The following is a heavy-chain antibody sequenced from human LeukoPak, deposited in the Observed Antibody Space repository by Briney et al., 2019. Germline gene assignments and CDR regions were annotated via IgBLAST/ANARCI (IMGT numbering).Heavy chain of an antibody. CDR2: VNAYNGNT. V-gene: IGHV1-18*01. D-gene: IGHD6-13*01. CDR3: ARVGYHSSTAYYYYGMDV. Sequence: APVKGSCKASCCTFFSYWISWGGHAPRQRGGWGGGVNAYNGNTNYAQKLQGRVTMTTDTSTSTAYMELRSLRSDDTAVYYCARVGYHSSTAYYYYGMDVWGQGTTVTVSS. CDR1: CCTFFSYW. J-gene: IGHJ6*02.